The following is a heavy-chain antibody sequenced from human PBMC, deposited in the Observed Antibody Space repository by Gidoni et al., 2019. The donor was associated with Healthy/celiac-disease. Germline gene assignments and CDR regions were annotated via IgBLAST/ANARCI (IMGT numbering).Heavy chain of an antibody. CDR3: ASGGAAYYYYYGMDV. J-gene: IGHJ6*02. D-gene: IGHD3-16*01. Sequence: QVQLVESGGGVVQPGRSLRLSCAASGFTFSSYAMHWVRQAPGKGLEWVAVISYDGSNKYYADSVKGRFTISRDNSKNTLYLQMNSLRAEDTAVYYCASGGAAYYYYYGMDVWGQGTTVTVSS. CDR2: ISYDGSNK. CDR1: GFTFSSYA. V-gene: IGHV3-30*04.